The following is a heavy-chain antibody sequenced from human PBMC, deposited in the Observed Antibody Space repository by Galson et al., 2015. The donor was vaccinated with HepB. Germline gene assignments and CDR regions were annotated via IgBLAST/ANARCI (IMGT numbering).Heavy chain of an antibody. D-gene: IGHD3-9*01. CDR2: ISPNDGGT. Sequence: SVKVSCKASGYTFTGYYLHWVRQAPGQGLEWMGRISPNDGGTNYAQKFQGRVTMTRDTSISTAYMELRRLRSDDTAVYYCARGSSLTILDCWGQGTLVTVSS. CDR1: GYTFTGYY. J-gene: IGHJ4*02. V-gene: IGHV1-2*06. CDR3: ARGSSLTILDC.